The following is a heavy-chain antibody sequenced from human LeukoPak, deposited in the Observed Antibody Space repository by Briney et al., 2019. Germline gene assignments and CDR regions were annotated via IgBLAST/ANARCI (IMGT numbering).Heavy chain of an antibody. CDR3: AKDNRYSSGWPQDAFDI. Sequence: GGSLRLSCAASGFTFSSYGMHWVRQAPGKGLEWVAVISYDGSNKYYADSVKGRFTISRDNSKSTLYLQMNSLRAEDTAVYYCAKDNRYSSGWPQDAFDIWGQGTMVTVSS. D-gene: IGHD6-19*01. CDR1: GFTFSSYG. J-gene: IGHJ3*02. CDR2: ISYDGSNK. V-gene: IGHV3-30*18.